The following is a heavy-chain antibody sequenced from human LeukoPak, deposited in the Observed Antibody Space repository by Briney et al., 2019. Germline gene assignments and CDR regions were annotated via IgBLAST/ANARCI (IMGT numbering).Heavy chain of an antibody. J-gene: IGHJ6*02. CDR1: GGSITSSNYY. CDR3: ARLKYGMDV. Sequence: PSETLSLTCTVSGGSITSSNYYWAWIRQPPGKGLEWIGSIHYSGSAYYGPTLRSRVTISVDTSKNQFSLKLSSVTAADTAVYYCARLKYGMDVWGQGTTVTVSS. V-gene: IGHV4-39*07. CDR2: IHYSGSA.